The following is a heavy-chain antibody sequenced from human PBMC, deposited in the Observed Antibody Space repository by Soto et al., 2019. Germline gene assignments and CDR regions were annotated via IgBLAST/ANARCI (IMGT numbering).Heavy chain of an antibody. CDR3: ATRTVTTSFLYYGMDV. J-gene: IGHJ6*02. D-gene: IGHD4-17*01. CDR1: GGTFNSFA. Sequence: QVQLVQSGAEVKKPGSSVKFSCKASGGTFNSFAISWVRQAPGQGLEWMGRIIPIFGTANYAQKFQGRVTITADESTSTAYMELSSLRSEDTAVYYCATRTVTTSFLYYGMDVWGQGTTATVSS. V-gene: IGHV1-69*15. CDR2: IIPIFGTA.